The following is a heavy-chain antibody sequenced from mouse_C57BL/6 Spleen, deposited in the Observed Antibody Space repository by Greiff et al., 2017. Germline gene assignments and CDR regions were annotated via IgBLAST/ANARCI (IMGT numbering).Heavy chain of an antibody. CDR3: ANDYDGVVWFAY. J-gene: IGHJ3*01. Sequence: EVQLQQSGPELVKPGASVKMSCKASGYTFTDYNMHWVKQSHGKSLEWIGYINPNNGGTSYNQKFKGKATLTVNKSSSTAYMELRSLTSEDSAVYYCANDYDGVVWFAYWGQGTLVTVSA. V-gene: IGHV1-22*01. CDR2: INPNNGGT. CDR1: GYTFTDYN. D-gene: IGHD2-4*01.